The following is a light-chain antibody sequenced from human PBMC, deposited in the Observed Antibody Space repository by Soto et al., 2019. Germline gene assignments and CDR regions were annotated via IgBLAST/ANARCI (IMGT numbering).Light chain of an antibody. CDR1: SSDVGSYNL. CDR3: CSYAGSSTFAYV. V-gene: IGLV2-23*02. J-gene: IGLJ1*01. CDR2: EVS. Sequence: QSLLTQPASVSGSPGQSITISCTGTSSDVGSYNLVSWYQQHPGKAPKLMIYEVSKRPSGVSNRLSGSKSGNTASLTISGLQAEDEADYYCCSYAGSSTFAYVFGTGTKAPS.